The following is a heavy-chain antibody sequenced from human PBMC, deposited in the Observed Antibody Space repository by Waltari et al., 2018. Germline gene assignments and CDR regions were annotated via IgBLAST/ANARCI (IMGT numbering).Heavy chain of an antibody. Sequence: QVQLVGSGGGPVRPGRSLTLPCAATGFPFRSSAWHGVRQAPGKGREWVAVISYNGNDKYYTDSVKGRFTISRDNSKNTLYLQMNSLRPEDTAVYYCAKVPGTSQLDYLDNWGQGTLVTVAS. CDR2: ISYNGNDK. J-gene: IGHJ4*02. CDR1: GFPFRSSA. V-gene: IGHV3-30*18. CDR3: AKVPGTSQLDYLDN. D-gene: IGHD1-1*01.